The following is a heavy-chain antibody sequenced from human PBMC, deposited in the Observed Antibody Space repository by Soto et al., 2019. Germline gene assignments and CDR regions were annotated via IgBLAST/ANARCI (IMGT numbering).Heavy chain of an antibody. CDR1: GGSISTSLSY. CDR3: ARQPTTGDTDLWFDP. Sequence: QLQLLESGPGLVKASETLSLTCSVSGGSISTSLSYWAWIRQPPGKGLEWLATIFYSGSTFYNPSLPSRASGSVDTSKHEFSLKLSSVTAADTAVYYCARQPTTGDTDLWFDPWGQGTLVTVSS. J-gene: IGHJ5*02. D-gene: IGHD2-21*01. V-gene: IGHV4-39*01. CDR2: IFYSGST.